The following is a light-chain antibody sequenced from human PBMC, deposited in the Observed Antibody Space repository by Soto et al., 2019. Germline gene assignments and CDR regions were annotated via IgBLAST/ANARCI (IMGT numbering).Light chain of an antibody. Sequence: QSVLTQPPSASASLGASVTLTCTLSSGYSNYKVDWYQQRPGKGPRFVMRVGTGGIVGAXXXXXXXRFSVLGSGLKRYLTXXXXQEEDESDYHCGADHGSGSNFVVVFGGGTKVTVL. V-gene: IGLV9-49*01. CDR3: GADHGSGSNFVVV. CDR1: SGYSNYK. J-gene: IGLJ2*01. CDR2: VGTGGIVG.